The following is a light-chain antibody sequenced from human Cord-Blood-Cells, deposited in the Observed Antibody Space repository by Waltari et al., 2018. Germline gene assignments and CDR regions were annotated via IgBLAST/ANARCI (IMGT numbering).Light chain of an antibody. V-gene: IGKV1-33*01. CDR1: QDISNY. CDR2: DAS. Sequence: DIQMTQSPSSLSASVGDRVTITCQASQDISNYLNWYQQKPGKAPKLLIYDASNLETGVPSRFSGSGYGTDFTFTISSLQPEDIAIYYCQQYDNLLTFGGGTKVESK. J-gene: IGKJ4*01. CDR3: QQYDNLLT.